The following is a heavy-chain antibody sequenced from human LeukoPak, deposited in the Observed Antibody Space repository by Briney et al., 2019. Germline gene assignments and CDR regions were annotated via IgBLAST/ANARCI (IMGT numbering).Heavy chain of an antibody. Sequence: GASVKVSCKASGGTFSSYAISWVRQAPGQGLEWMGGIIPIFGTANYAQKFQGRVTITADESTSTAYMELSSLRSEDTAVYYCARGPVYGSGSYLDYYYYMDVWGKGTTVTISS. CDR3: ARGPVYGSGSYLDYYYYMDV. J-gene: IGHJ6*03. CDR2: IIPIFGTA. D-gene: IGHD3-10*01. V-gene: IGHV1-69*13. CDR1: GGTFSSYA.